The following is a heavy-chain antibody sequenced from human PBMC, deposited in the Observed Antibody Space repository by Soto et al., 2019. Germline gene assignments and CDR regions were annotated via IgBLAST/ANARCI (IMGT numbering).Heavy chain of an antibody. CDR2: IYPYNGNT. J-gene: IGHJ4*02. V-gene: IGHV1-18*01. D-gene: IGHD6-13*01. CDR1: GYTFTNYG. CDR3: ARYLNGAAGGGY. Sequence: QVQLVQSGAEVKKPGASVKVSCKASGYTFTNYGIFWVRQAPGQGLEWMGWIYPYNGNTNYAQKLQGRVTLTTDTSTSTAYMDLRSLRSDDTAIYYCARYLNGAAGGGYWGQGTLVTVSS.